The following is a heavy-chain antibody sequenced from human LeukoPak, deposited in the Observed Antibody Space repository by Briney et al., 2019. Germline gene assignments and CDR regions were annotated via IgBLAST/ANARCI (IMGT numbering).Heavy chain of an antibody. Sequence: GGSLRLSCAASGFTFSSYSMNWVRQAPGKGLEWVSSISSSSSYIYYADSVKGRFTISRDNAKNSLYLQMNSLRAEDTAVYYCAAQRGYSYQGYWGQGTLVTVSS. J-gene: IGHJ4*02. D-gene: IGHD5-18*01. CDR3: AAQRGYSYQGY. CDR1: GFTFSSYS. V-gene: IGHV3-21*01. CDR2: ISSSSSYI.